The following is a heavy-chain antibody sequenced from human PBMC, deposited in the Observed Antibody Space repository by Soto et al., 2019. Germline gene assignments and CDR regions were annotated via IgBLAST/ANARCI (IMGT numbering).Heavy chain of an antibody. CDR2: ISSSSSYI. V-gene: IGHV3-21*01. CDR3: ARGLGQWELHDKAFDY. J-gene: IGHJ4*02. Sequence: EVQLVESGGGLVKPGGSLRLSCAASGFTFSSYSMNWVRQAPGKGLEWVSSISSSSSYIYYADSVKGRFTISRDNAKNSLYLQMNSLRAEDTAVYYCARGLGQWELHDKAFDYWGQGTLVTVSS. D-gene: IGHD1-26*01. CDR1: GFTFSSYS.